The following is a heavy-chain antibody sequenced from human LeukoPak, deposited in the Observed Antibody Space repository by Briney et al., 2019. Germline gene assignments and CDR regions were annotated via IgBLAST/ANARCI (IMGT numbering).Heavy chain of an antibody. CDR2: IYSGGST. Sequence: GGSLRLSCAASGFTVSSNYMSRVRQAPGKGLEWVSVIYSGGSTYYADSVKGRFTISRDNSKNTLYLQMNSLRAEDTAVYYCARELQSGIVGATSPDAFDIWGQGTMVTVSS. V-gene: IGHV3-53*01. CDR1: GFTVSSNY. CDR3: ARELQSGIVGATSPDAFDI. J-gene: IGHJ3*02. D-gene: IGHD1-26*01.